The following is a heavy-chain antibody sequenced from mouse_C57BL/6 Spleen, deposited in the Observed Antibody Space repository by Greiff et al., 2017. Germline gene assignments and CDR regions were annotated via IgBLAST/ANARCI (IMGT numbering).Heavy chain of an antibody. J-gene: IGHJ3*01. D-gene: IGHD1-1*01. V-gene: IGHV7-3*01. CDR1: GFTFTDYY. CDR2: IRNKANGFTT. Sequence: EVMLVESGGGLVQPGGSLSLSCAASGFTFTDYYMSWVRQPPGKALEWLGFIRNKANGFTTEYRASVKGRITISREKSQSLLNIQMKALRAEDSATYYCASWGKTTGSSLFAYWGQGTLVTVSA. CDR3: ASWGKTTGSSLFAY.